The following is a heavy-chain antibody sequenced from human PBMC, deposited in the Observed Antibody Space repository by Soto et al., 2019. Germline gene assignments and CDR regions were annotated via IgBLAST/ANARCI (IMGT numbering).Heavy chain of an antibody. J-gene: IGHJ5*02. D-gene: IGHD2-21*02. CDR1: GGTVASSHW. CDR2: VYHTWDT. V-gene: IGHV4-4*02. Sequence: QVQLQESGPRLVKLSESLSLTCGVSGGTVASSHWWSGVRQSPVRGLEWIGNVYHTWDTNFNPYLQSRVTFSVDKANNQFSLRLTSVTAADTAVYFCAREIVTAGGNNYFDPWGPGTLVTVSS. CDR3: AREIVTAGGNNYFDP.